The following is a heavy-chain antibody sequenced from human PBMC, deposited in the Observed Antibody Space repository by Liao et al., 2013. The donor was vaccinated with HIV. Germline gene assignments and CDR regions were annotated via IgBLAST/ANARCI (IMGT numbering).Heavy chain of an antibody. CDR2: IYTSGNT. V-gene: IGHV4-4*07. D-gene: IGHD3-3*01. Sequence: QVLLQESGPGLVKPSETLSLICNVSGDSISDYYWNWIRQSAGKGLEWIGRIYTSGNTNYNPSLKSRVTMSVDTSKNQFSLKLTSVTAADTAVYYCAARITISGVAIPHALDVWGQGTMVAVSS. J-gene: IGHJ3*01. CDR1: GDSISDYY. CDR3: AARITISGVAIPHALDV.